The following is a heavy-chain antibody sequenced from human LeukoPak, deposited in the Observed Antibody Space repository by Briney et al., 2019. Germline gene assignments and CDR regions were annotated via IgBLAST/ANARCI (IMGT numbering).Heavy chain of an antibody. D-gene: IGHD3-22*01. CDR2: IYYTGST. V-gene: IGHV4-59*01. Sequence: SETLSLTCTVSGGSISSYYWSWIRQPPGKGLEWMGYIYYTGSTNYNPSLKSRVTMSVDTSKNQFSLKLNSVTAADTAVYYSARASGGYYNNWYDPWGQGTLVTVSS. CDR1: GGSISSYY. J-gene: IGHJ5*02. CDR3: ARASGGYYNNWYDP.